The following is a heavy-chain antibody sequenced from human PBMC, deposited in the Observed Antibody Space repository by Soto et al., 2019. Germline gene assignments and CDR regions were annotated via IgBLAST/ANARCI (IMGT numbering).Heavy chain of an antibody. CDR1: GYTFSNYA. Sequence: QVQLVQSGAEVRKPGASVKVSCRASGYTFSNYAVYWVRQAPGQRLEWLGWINAGNADTRYSQNFQGRVTLTRDITASTTYMELGSLRSEDMAVYYCARGRWVRGPGMYYLDSWGQGSLVTVSS. J-gene: IGHJ5*01. CDR2: INAGNADT. V-gene: IGHV1-3*01. D-gene: IGHD3-16*01. CDR3: ARGRWVRGPGMYYLDS.